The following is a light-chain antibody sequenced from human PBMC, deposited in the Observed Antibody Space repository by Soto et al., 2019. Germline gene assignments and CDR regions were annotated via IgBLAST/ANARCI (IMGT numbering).Light chain of an antibody. CDR3: QQSYSIPYT. CDR2: AAS. V-gene: IGKV1-39*01. Sequence: DIQMTQSPSSLSASVGDRVSITCRANQTIRHFLQWYQQKPGKVPKFLIYAASSLVDGVPSRFSGSGSGADFTLTISSLQPEDFATYYCQQSYSIPYTFGQGTKLDIK. CDR1: QTIRHF. J-gene: IGKJ2*01.